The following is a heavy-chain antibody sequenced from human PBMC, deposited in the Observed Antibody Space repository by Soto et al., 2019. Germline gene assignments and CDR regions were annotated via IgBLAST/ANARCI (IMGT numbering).Heavy chain of an antibody. D-gene: IGHD5-12*01. Sequence: EVQLVESGGGLVKPGGSLRLSCAASGFTFSSYSMNWVRQAPGKGLEWVSSISSSSSYIYYADSVKGRFTISRDNAKNSLYLQMNSLRAEDTAVYYCARGAEYYDRPNWFDPWGQGALVTVSS. J-gene: IGHJ5*02. V-gene: IGHV3-21*01. CDR1: GFTFSSYS. CDR3: ARGAEYYDRPNWFDP. CDR2: ISSSSSYI.